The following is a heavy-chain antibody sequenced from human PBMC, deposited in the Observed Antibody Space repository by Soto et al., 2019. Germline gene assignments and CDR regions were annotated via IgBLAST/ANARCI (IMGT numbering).Heavy chain of an antibody. Sequence: GGSLRLSCAASGFTFSSYEMNWVRQAPGKGLEWVSYISSSGSTIYYADSVKGRFTISRDNAKNSLYLQMNSLRAEDTAVYYCAREVAYGDKPCYWGQGTLVTVSS. CDR3: AREVAYGDKPCY. V-gene: IGHV3-48*03. CDR2: ISSSGSTI. D-gene: IGHD4-17*01. CDR1: GFTFSSYE. J-gene: IGHJ4*02.